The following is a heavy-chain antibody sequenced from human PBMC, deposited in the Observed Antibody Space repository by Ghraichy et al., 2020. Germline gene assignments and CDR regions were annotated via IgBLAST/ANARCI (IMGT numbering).Heavy chain of an antibody. CDR3: ARGHGSGIYYGFYYYYYGLDV. CDR2: ISGSGGYT. Sequence: GGSLRLSCAASGFTFSSYAMSWARQAPGKGLEWVSAISGSGGYTNYADSVKGRFTISRDNSENTLYLQMNSLRAEDTAVYYCARGHGSGIYYGFYYYYYGLDVWGQGTTVTVSS. V-gene: IGHV3-23*01. CDR1: GFTFSSYA. D-gene: IGHD1-26*01. J-gene: IGHJ6*02.